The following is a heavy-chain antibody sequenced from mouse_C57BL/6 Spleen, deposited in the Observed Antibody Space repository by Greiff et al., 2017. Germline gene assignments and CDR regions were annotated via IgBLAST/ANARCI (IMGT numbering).Heavy chain of an antibody. CDR3: TRDQYYGSRDWFAY. Sequence: EVQRVESGEGLVKPGGSLKLSCAASGFTFSSYAMSWVRQTPEKRLEWVAYISSGGDYIYYADTVKGRFTISRDNARNTLYLQMSSLKSEDTAMYYCTRDQYYGSRDWFAYWGQGTLVTVSA. CDR1: GFTFSSYA. J-gene: IGHJ3*01. CDR2: ISSGGDYI. D-gene: IGHD1-1*01. V-gene: IGHV5-9-1*02.